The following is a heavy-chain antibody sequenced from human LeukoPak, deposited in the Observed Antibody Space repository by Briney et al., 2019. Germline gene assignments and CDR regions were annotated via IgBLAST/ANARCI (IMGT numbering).Heavy chain of an antibody. CDR3: ARGSRFDP. Sequence: PGGSLRLSCAASGFTFSNYWMHWVRQAPGKGLEWVSVIYSGGSTYYADSVKGRFTTSRDNSKNTLYLQMNSLRAEDTAVYYCARGSRFDPWGQGTLVTVSS. CDR1: GFTFSNYW. V-gene: IGHV3-53*01. J-gene: IGHJ5*02. CDR2: IYSGGST.